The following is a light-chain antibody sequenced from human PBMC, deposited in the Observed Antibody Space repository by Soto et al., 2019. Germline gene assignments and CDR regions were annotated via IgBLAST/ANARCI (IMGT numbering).Light chain of an antibody. Sequence: QSVLTQPPSVSAAPGQKVTISCSGSSSNIGNNYVSWYQQLPGTAPKLLIYDSNKRPSEIPDRFSGSKSGTSATLGITGLQTGDEADYYCGTWDSSLSAGVFGGRTKVTVL. CDR3: GTWDSSLSAGV. V-gene: IGLV1-51*01. J-gene: IGLJ2*01. CDR2: DSN. CDR1: SSNIGNNY.